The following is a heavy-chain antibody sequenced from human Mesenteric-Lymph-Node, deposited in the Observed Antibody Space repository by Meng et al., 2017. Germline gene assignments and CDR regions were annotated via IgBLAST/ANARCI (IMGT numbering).Heavy chain of an antibody. D-gene: IGHD3-10*01. CDR3: ARTYGSGSYSSGR. Sequence: ASVMVFCKASGYTFTSYDINWVRQDTGQGLEWMGWMNPNSGNQGYAQKFQGRVTMTRNTSIRTAYMELSSLRSEDTAVYYYARTYGSGSYSSGRWGQGTLVTVSS. CDR2: MNPNSGNQ. V-gene: IGHV1-8*01. J-gene: IGHJ4*02. CDR1: GYTFTSYD.